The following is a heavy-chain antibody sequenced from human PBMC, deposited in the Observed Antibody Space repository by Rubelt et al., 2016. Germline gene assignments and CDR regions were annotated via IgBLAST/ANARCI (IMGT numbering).Heavy chain of an antibody. D-gene: IGHD2-15*01. V-gene: IGHV4-31*03. CDR1: GGSISSGGFY. CDR2: IYYTGST. J-gene: IGHJ4*02. Sequence: GPGLVTPSETLSLSCTVSGGSISSGGFYWSWVRQHSGKGLEWIGYIYYTGSTLYNPSLKSRVTISADTSEKQFSLRLTSVTAADTAVYYCARGVGPTWWEFDYWGQGTLVTVSS. CDR3: ARGVGPTWWEFDY.